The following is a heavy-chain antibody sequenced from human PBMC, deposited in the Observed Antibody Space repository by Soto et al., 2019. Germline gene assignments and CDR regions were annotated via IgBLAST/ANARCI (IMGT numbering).Heavy chain of an antibody. CDR3: AAGGGLPRYY. J-gene: IGHJ4*02. CDR1: GGSISSGGYS. V-gene: IGHV4-30-2*01. CDR2: IYHSGST. Sequence: SETLSLTCAVSGGSISSGGYSWSWIRQPPGKSLEWIGYIYHSGSTYYNPSLKSRVTISVDRSKNQFSLKLSSVTAADTAVYYCAAGGGLPRYYWGQGTLVTVAS. D-gene: IGHD5-12*01.